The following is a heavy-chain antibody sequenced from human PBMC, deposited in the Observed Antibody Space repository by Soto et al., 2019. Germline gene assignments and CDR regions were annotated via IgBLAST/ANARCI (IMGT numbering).Heavy chain of an antibody. D-gene: IGHD1-1*01. V-gene: IGHV3-23*01. CDR3: ATEVAKTTWNIDF. CDR1: GFTFASCG. Sequence: PGGSLRLSCLASGFTFASCGMNWVRQAPGKGLEWVAGISQTGANTYYADSVRGRFIISRDNSRNTVSLEMNSLRGEDSALYYCATEVAKTTWNIDFWGQGTKVTVSS. J-gene: IGHJ4*02. CDR2: ISQTGANT.